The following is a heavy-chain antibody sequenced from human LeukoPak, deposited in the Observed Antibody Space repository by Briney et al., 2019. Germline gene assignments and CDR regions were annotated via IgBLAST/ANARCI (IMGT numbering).Heavy chain of an antibody. CDR1: GFTFTTYW. V-gene: IGHV3-74*01. CDR3: ARGPNSNWSGLDF. D-gene: IGHD6-6*01. Sequence: GGSLRLSCAASGFTFTTYWMHWVRQAPGKGLVWVSRISPTGSTTSYADSVKGRFTVPRDNAKNTLYLQVNNLRAEDTAVYYCARGPNSNWSGLDFWGQGTLLTVSS. CDR2: ISPTGSTT. J-gene: IGHJ4*02.